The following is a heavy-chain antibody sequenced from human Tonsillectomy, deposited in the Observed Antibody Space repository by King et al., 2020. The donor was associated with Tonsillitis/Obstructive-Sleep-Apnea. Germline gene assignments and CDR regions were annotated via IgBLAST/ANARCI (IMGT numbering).Heavy chain of an antibody. CDR2: ISPYNGNT. Sequence: QLVQSGAEVKKPGASVKVSCKASGYTFTNYGISWVRQAPGQGLEWMGWISPYNGNTNSAQKLQGRFTMITDTSTSTAFMELRSLRSDDTAVYYCARDSMSHYYDSSAYYPFDYWGQGTLVTVSS. CDR3: ARDSMSHYYDSSAYYPFDY. CDR1: GYTFTNYG. D-gene: IGHD3-22*01. J-gene: IGHJ4*02. V-gene: IGHV1-18*01.